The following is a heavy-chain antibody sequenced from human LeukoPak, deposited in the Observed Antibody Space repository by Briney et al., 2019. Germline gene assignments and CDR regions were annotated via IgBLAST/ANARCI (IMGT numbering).Heavy chain of an antibody. Sequence: PGGSLRLSCAASGFTFSSYAMSWVRQAPGKGLEWVANIKKDGSEIYYVDSVKGRFTISRDNTKSSLYLQMNSLRAEDTAVYYCARGVGTDYWGQGTLVTVSS. D-gene: IGHD4-23*01. CDR2: IKKDGSEI. J-gene: IGHJ4*02. CDR3: ARGVGTDY. V-gene: IGHV3-7*03. CDR1: GFTFSSYA.